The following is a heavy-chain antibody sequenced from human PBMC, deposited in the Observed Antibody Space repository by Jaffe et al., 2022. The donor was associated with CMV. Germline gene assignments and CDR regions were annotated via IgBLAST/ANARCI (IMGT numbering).Heavy chain of an antibody. CDR2: IDWDDDK. V-gene: IGHV2-70*01. CDR3: ARMGSGGSCSLVDY. Sequence: QVTLRESGPALVKPTQTLTLTCTFSGFSLSTSGMCVSWIRQPPGKALEWLALIDWDDDKYYSTSLKTRLTISKDTSKNQVVLTMTNMDPVDTATYYCARMGSGGSCSLVDYWGQGTLVTVSS. D-gene: IGHD2-15*01. J-gene: IGHJ4*02. CDR1: GFSLSTSGMC.